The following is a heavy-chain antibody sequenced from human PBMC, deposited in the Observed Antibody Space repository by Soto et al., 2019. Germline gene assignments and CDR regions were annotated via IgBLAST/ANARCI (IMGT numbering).Heavy chain of an antibody. V-gene: IGHV1-46*01. Sequence: ASVKVSCKASGYTFTSYYMHWVRQAPGQGLEWMGIINPSGGSTSYAQKFQGRVTMTRDTSTSTVYMELSSLRSEDTAVYYCAREGDYYVSSGYYSYYYGMDVWGQGTKVTVSS. J-gene: IGHJ6*02. CDR3: AREGDYYVSSGYYSYYYGMDV. CDR1: GYTFTSYY. CDR2: INPSGGST. D-gene: IGHD3-22*01.